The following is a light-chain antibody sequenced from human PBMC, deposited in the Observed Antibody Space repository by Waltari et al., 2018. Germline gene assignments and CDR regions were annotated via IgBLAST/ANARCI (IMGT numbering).Light chain of an antibody. V-gene: IGLV1-44*01. Sequence: QSVLTHPPSASGTPGRRVTIAWAGSRPNSGSNRVNWYQQLPGTAPKLLIYSTSHRPSVLPDRLSGSKSGTSASLAISGLQSEDEADYYCAAWDDTLNGWVFGGGTKLTVL. CDR1: RPNSGSNR. CDR3: AAWDDTLNGWV. CDR2: STS. J-gene: IGLJ3*02.